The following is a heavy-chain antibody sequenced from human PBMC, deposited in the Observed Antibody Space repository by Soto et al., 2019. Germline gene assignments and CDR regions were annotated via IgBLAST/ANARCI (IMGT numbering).Heavy chain of an antibody. J-gene: IGHJ4*02. D-gene: IGHD3-22*01. CDR2: IIPVFQTA. V-gene: IGHV1-69*01. CDR1: GGLFSSYP. Sequence: QEQLVQSGAEVKKPGSSVKVSCKASGGLFSSYPISWVLQVPGQGLEWMGGIIPVFQTAYYTQRFQGIVTITADESTNTAYMELSSLRSDDTXIYYCARGGSGYTWFXEFWVQGTLVTVSS. CDR3: ARGGSGYTWFXEF.